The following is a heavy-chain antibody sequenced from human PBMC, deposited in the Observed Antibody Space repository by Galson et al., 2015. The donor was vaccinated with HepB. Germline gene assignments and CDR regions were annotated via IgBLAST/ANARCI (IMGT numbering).Heavy chain of an antibody. CDR3: AKNSGTSYYYGLDV. V-gene: IGHV1-2*06. J-gene: IGHJ6*02. CDR2: INPNNGGT. D-gene: IGHD1-26*01. CDR1: GYTFTGYY. Sequence: SVKVSCKASGYTFTGYYIHWVRQAPGQGLEWMGRINPNNGGTNYAQKFQGRVTMTRDTSISTAYMDLSRLTSDDTAVYYSAKNSGTSYYYGLDVWGQGTTVTVSS.